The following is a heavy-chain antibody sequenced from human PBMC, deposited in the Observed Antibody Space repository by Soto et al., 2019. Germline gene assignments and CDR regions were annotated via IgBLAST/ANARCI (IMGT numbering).Heavy chain of an antibody. CDR1: GGSISSGDYY. CDR3: ARDPVRFYDFWSGYYTPDP. V-gene: IGHV4-30-4*01. J-gene: IGHJ5*02. D-gene: IGHD3-3*01. Sequence: NPSETLSLTCTVSGGSISSGDYYWSWIRQPPGKGLEWIGYIYYSGSTYYNPSLKSRVTISVDTSKNQFSLKLSSVTAADTAVYYCARDPVRFYDFWSGYYTPDPWGQGTLVTVSS. CDR2: IYYSGST.